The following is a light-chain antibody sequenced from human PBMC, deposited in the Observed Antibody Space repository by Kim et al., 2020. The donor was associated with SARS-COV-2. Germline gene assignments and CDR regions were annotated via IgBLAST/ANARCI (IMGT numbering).Light chain of an antibody. V-gene: IGLV3-25*03. CDR3: QAADSSGTVGV. CDR2: KDS. J-gene: IGLJ2*01. CDR1: ALPKQY. Sequence: SYELTQPPSVSVSPGQTARITCSGDALPKQYAYWYQQKPGQAPVLVIFKDSERPSGIPERFSGSSSGTTVTLTISGVQEEDEADYYCQAADSSGTVGVFGGGTQLTVL.